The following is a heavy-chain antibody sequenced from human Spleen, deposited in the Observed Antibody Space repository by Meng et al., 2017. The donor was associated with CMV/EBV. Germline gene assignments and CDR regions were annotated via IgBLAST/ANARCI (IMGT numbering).Heavy chain of an antibody. CDR1: GYTFTGYY. CDR2: INPNSGGS. D-gene: IGHD2-2*01. Sequence: ASVKVSCKASGYTFTGYYLHWVRQAPGQGLEWMGWINPNSGGSNYAQKFQGRVTMTRDTSISTAYMELSRLRSDDTAVYYCAKDLVPAAVGPDAFDVWGQGTMVTVSS. V-gene: IGHV1-2*02. J-gene: IGHJ3*01. CDR3: AKDLVPAAVGPDAFDV.